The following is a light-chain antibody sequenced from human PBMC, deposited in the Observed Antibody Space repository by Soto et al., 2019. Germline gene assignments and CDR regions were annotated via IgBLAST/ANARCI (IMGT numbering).Light chain of an antibody. CDR3: QQYINGWT. Sequence: DIQMTQSPSTLSGSVGDRVTITCRASQTISSWLAWYQQKPGKAPNLLIYDASSLEGGVPSRFSGSASETEFTLTISSLQPDDFATYYCQQYINGWTFGQGTKVDIK. CDR2: DAS. J-gene: IGKJ1*01. CDR1: QTISSW. V-gene: IGKV1-5*01.